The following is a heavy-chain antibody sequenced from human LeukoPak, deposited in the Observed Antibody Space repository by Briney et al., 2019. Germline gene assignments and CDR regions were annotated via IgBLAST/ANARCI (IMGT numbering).Heavy chain of an antibody. CDR1: GYSISSGYY. CDR2: IYHSGST. V-gene: IGHV4-38-2*01. J-gene: IGHJ4*02. CDR3: ASSKRYNVFDY. D-gene: IGHD1-1*01. Sequence: SETLSLTCAVSGYSISSGYYWDWIRQPPGKGLEWIGSIYHSGSTYYNPSLKSRVTISVDTSKNQFSLKLSSVTAADTAVYYCASSKRYNVFDYWGQGTLVTVSS.